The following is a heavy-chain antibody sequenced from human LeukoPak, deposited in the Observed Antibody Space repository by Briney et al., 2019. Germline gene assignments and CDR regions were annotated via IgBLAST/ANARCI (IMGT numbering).Heavy chain of an antibody. CDR3: ARALCDGDCYTRHFDH. J-gene: IGHJ4*02. D-gene: IGHD2-21*02. V-gene: IGHV1-69*02. CDR2: IIPILGIA. Sequence: SVKVSCKASGGTFSSYTISWVRQAPGQGLEWMGRIIPILGIANYAQKFQGRRTVTRDTSTSTVYLEVSSLRSEDTAIYYCARALCDGDCYTRHFDHWGQGTLVTVSS. CDR1: GGTFSSYT.